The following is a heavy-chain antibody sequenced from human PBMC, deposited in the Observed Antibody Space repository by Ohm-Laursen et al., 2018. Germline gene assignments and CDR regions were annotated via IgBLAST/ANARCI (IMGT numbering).Heavy chain of an antibody. CDR2: IYPGDSDT. D-gene: IGHD3-22*01. CDR1: GYSFTSYW. J-gene: IGHJ4*02. V-gene: IGHV5-51*01. Sequence: GESLRISCKGSGYSFTSYWIGWVRQMPGKGLEWMGIIYPGDSDTRYSPSFQGQVTISADKSISTAYLQWSSLKASDTAMYYCARQTNRHYYDSSAYPPYFDYWGQGTLVTVSS. CDR3: ARQTNRHYYDSSAYPPYFDY.